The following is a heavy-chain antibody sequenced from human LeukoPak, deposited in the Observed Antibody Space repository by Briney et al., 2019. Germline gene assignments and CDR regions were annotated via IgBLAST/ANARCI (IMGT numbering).Heavy chain of an antibody. D-gene: IGHD6-19*01. CDR2: IYYSGST. J-gene: IGHJ5*02. Sequence: KPSETLSLTCTVSGGSISSYYWSWIRQPPGKGLEWIGYIYYSGSTNYNPSLKSRVTISVDTSKNQFSLKLSSVTAADTAVYYCARADYNSGWNDWFDPWGQGTLVTVSS. V-gene: IGHV4-59*01. CDR1: GGSISSYY. CDR3: ARADYNSGWNDWFDP.